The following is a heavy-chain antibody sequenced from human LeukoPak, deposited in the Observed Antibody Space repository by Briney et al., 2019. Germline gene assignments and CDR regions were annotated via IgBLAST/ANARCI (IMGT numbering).Heavy chain of an antibody. V-gene: IGHV3-53*01. CDR1: GFTVSSNY. J-gene: IGHJ6*03. Sequence: GSLRLSCAASGFTVSSNYMSWVRQAPGKGLEWVSVIYSGGSTYYADSVKGRFTISRDNSKNTLYLQMNSLRAEDTAVYYCARTGGSFYFYYYMDVWGKGTTVTVSS. CDR2: IYSGGST. CDR3: ARTGGSFYFYYYMDV. D-gene: IGHD1-26*01.